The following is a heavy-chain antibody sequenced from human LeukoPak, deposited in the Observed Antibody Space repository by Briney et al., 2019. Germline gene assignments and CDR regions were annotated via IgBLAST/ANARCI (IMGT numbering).Heavy chain of an antibody. J-gene: IGHJ5*02. CDR3: AKVSRQWELVYWFDP. CDR1: GFTFSNYG. Sequence: GGSLRLSCAASGFTFSNYGMHWVRQAPGKGLEWVAVISYDGSENYYADSVKGRFTISRDNSKNTLYLQMNSLRAEDTAVYYCAKVSRQWELVYWFDPWGQGTLVTVSS. D-gene: IGHD1-26*01. CDR2: ISYDGSEN. V-gene: IGHV3-30*18.